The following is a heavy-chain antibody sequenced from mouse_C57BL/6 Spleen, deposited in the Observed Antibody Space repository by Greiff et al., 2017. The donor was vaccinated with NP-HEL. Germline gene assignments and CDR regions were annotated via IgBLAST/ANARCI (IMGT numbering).Heavy chain of an antibody. Sequence: QVQLQQPGAELVKPGASVKLSCKASGYTFTSYWMHWVKQRPGQGLEWIGMIHPNSGSTNYNEKFKSKVALTVDKSSSTAYMQLSSLTSEDSAVYYCARSGYSNPYYAMDYWGQGTSVTVSS. CDR1: GYTFTSYW. V-gene: IGHV1-64*01. J-gene: IGHJ4*01. CDR3: ARSGYSNPYYAMDY. CDR2: IHPNSGST. D-gene: IGHD2-5*01.